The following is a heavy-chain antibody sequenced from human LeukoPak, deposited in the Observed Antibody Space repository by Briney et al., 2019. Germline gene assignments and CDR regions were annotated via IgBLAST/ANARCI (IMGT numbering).Heavy chain of an antibody. Sequence: SGGSLRLSCAASGFTFDDYAMHWVRHAPGKGLEWVSGISWNSGSIGYADSVKGRFTISRDNAKNSLYLQMNSLRAEDTALYYCAKGTAPTSHRGPADYWGQGTLVTVSS. J-gene: IGHJ4*02. D-gene: IGHD2-2*01. V-gene: IGHV3-9*01. CDR3: AKGTAPTSHRGPADY. CDR1: GFTFDDYA. CDR2: ISWNSGSI.